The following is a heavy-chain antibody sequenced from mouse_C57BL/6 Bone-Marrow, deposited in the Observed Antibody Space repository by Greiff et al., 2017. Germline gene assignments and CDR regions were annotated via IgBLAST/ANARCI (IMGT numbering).Heavy chain of an antibody. J-gene: IGHJ2*01. D-gene: IGHD1-1*01. CDR2: ISDGGSYT. Sequence: EVHLVESGGGLVKPGGSLKLSCAASGFTFSSYAMSWVRQTPEKRLEWVATISDGGSYTYYPDNVKGRFTISRDNAKNNLYLQMSHLKSEDTAMYYCARDYYGSSYWGPGTTLTVSS. V-gene: IGHV5-4*01. CDR3: ARDYYGSSY. CDR1: GFTFSSYA.